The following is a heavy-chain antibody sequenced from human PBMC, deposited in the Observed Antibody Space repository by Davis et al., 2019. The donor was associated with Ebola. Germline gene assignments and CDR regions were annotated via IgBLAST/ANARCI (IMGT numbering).Heavy chain of an antibody. CDR1: GFTFSSYS. J-gene: IGHJ6*02. CDR2: ISSSSSYI. D-gene: IGHD6-6*01. Sequence: GGSLRLSCAASGFTFSSYSMNWVRQAPGKGLEWVSSISSSSSYIYYADSVKGRFTISRDNAKNSLYLQMNSLRAEDTAVYYCARSSIAARPGYYYGMDVLGQGTTVTVSS. CDR3: ARSSIAARPGYYYGMDV. V-gene: IGHV3-21*01.